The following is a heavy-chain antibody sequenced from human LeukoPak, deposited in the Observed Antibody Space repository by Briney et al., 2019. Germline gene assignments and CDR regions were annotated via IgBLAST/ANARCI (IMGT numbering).Heavy chain of an antibody. V-gene: IGHV1-18*01. Sequence: ASVKVSCKASGYTFTSYSISWVRQAPGQGLEWMGWISVFNGNTNYAQKFQGRVTMTTDTSTSTAYMELRSLTSDDTVVYYCARPRVNDYDSSGYYSWFDPWGQGTLVTVSS. J-gene: IGHJ5*02. CDR1: GYTFTSYS. D-gene: IGHD3-22*01. CDR2: ISVFNGNT. CDR3: ARPRVNDYDSSGYYSWFDP.